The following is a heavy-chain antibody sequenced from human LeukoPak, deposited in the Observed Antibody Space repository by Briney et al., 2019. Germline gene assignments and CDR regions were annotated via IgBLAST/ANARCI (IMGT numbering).Heavy chain of an antibody. Sequence: ETLSLTCAVYGGSFSGYYWSWIRQPPGKGLEWIGEINHSGSTNYNPSLKRRVTISVEKSKDQFSLKLRSVTGEDKAVYYCARKEGGQLVNTRRWFDPWGQGTLVTVSS. V-gene: IGHV4-34*01. J-gene: IGHJ5*02. D-gene: IGHD6-13*01. CDR3: ARKEGGQLVNTRRWFDP. CDR2: INHSGST. CDR1: GGSFSGYY.